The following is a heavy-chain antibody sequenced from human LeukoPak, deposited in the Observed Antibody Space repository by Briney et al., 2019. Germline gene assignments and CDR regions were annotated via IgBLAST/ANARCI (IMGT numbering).Heavy chain of an antibody. CDR1: GFTFSSSW. CDR3: AELGITMIGGV. CDR2: ISSSGSTI. V-gene: IGHV3-48*04. Sequence: GGSLRLSCAASGFTFSSSWMNWVRQAPGKGLEWVSYISSSGSTIYYADSVKGRFTISRDNAKNSLYLRMNSLRAEDTAVYYCAELGITMIGGVWGKGTTVTISS. J-gene: IGHJ6*04. D-gene: IGHD3-10*02.